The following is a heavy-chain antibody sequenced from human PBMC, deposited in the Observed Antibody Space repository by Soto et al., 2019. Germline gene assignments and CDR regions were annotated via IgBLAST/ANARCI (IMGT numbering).Heavy chain of an antibody. Sequence: EVQLLESGGKLVQPGGSLTLSCAASGFTFSTYAMAWVRQAPGKGLEWVSGVSASGLNTDYADPVKGRFYISRDNSKNTVSLHMNSLRAEDTALYYCATDRPRRTSGYVFDYWGQGTPVTVSS. CDR2: VSASGLNT. J-gene: IGHJ4*02. CDR3: ATDRPRRTSGYVFDY. D-gene: IGHD5-18*01. CDR1: GFTFSTYA. V-gene: IGHV3-23*01.